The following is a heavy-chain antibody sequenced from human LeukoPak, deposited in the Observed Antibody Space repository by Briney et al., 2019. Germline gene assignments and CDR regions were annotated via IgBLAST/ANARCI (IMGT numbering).Heavy chain of an antibody. J-gene: IGHJ4*02. Sequence: SETLSLTCAVYGGSFSDYYWSWIRQSPGKGLEWIGYIYYTGSTSYNPSLRSRVTMSADTSKNQFSLKLSSVTAADTAVYYCARGVVAAAGRTFDFWGQGTLVTVSS. CDR2: IYYTGST. D-gene: IGHD6-13*01. CDR1: GGSFSDYY. CDR3: ARGVVAAAGRTFDF. V-gene: IGHV4-59*01.